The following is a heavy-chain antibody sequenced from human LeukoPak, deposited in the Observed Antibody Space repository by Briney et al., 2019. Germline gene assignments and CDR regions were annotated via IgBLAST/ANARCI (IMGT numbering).Heavy chain of an antibody. D-gene: IGHD6-19*01. V-gene: IGHV3-23*01. J-gene: IGHJ4*02. Sequence: GGSLRLSCAASGFTFRSYAMSWVRQAPGKGLEWVSAISGSGDNTYYADSVKGRFTISRDNSKGTAFLQMNSLRRNDTAIYFCAKGLSAGTIDYWGQGALVTVSS. CDR2: ISGSGDNT. CDR1: GFTFRSYA. CDR3: AKGLSAGTIDY.